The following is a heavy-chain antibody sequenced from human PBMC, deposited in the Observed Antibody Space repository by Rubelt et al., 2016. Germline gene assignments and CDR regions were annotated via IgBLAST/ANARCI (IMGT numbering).Heavy chain of an antibody. CDR3: ARGGLRVGRAQHF. CDR1: GGSISSSSDY. D-gene: IGHD2/OR15-2a*01. Sequence: QVHLQESGPGLVKPSETLSLTCTVSGGSISSSSDYWGWIRQPPGKGLEWIGEITHSGTTNYNPSLKSRVTISVNTSKTQFSLKLTSVTSADTAVYYCARGGLRVGRAQHFWSQGTLVTVSS. V-gene: IGHV4-39*07. CDR2: ITHSGTT. J-gene: IGHJ4*02.